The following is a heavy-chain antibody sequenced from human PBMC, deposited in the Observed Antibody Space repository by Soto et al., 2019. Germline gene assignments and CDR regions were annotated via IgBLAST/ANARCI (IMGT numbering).Heavy chain of an antibody. Sequence: GGSLRLSCAASGFTFSSYAMHWVRQAPGKGLEYVSAISSNGGSTYYANSVKGRFTISRDNSKNTLYLQMGSLRAEDMAVYYCARVDDILTGSLDYWGQGTLVTVSS. CDR1: GFTFSSYA. J-gene: IGHJ4*02. CDR3: ARVDDILTGSLDY. D-gene: IGHD3-9*01. CDR2: ISSNGGST. V-gene: IGHV3-64*01.